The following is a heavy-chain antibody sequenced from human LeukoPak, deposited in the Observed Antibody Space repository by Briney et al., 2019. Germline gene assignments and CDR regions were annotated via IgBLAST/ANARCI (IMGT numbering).Heavy chain of an antibody. CDR3: ARVSARGYDY. CDR1: GFMFDTYI. J-gene: IGHJ4*02. V-gene: IGHV3-48*01. D-gene: IGHD5-18*01. Sequence: GGSLRLSCAASGFMFDTYIMTWVRQAPGKGLEWISYINSINAVYYTDSVEGRFNISRDNAKNSLYLQMNSLRVEDTAIYYCARVSARGYDYWGRGTLVTVSS. CDR2: INSINAV.